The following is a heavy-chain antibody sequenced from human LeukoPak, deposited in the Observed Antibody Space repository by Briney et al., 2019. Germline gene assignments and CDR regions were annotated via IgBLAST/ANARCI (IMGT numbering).Heavy chain of an antibody. CDR2: VWSDGINK. CDR1: GFTFSAHG. Sequence: GKSLRLGCATSGFTFSAHGMHWVRQAPGKGLDWVAVVWSDGINKFYADSVKGRFTISRDNSKNTLYLEVNSLRAEDTAVYYCARGPRGSTWAVFDYWGQGTLVTVSS. D-gene: IGHD7-27*01. V-gene: IGHV3-33*01. CDR3: ARGPRGSTWAVFDY. J-gene: IGHJ4*02.